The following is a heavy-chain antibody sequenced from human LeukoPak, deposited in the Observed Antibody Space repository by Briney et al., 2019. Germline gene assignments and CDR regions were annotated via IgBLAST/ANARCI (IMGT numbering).Heavy chain of an antibody. V-gene: IGHV3-30*18. D-gene: IGHD6-13*01. Sequence: GSLRLSCAASGFTFSSFGMHWVRQAPGKGLEWVTVISYDGSKKYYADSVKGRFTISRDNSKNTLYLQMNSLRAEDTAVYYCAKEPAAGGPQDYWGQGTLVTVSS. CDR2: ISYDGSKK. J-gene: IGHJ4*02. CDR1: GFTFSSFG. CDR3: AKEPAAGGPQDY.